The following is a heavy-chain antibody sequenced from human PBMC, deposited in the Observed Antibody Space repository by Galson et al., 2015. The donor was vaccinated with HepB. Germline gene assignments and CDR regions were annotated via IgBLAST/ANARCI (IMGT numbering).Heavy chain of an antibody. V-gene: IGHV3-30*04. CDR2: VSYDGTNK. Sequence: LRLSCTASGFSFNDYAIHWVRPAPGKGLEWVAIVSYDGTNKYYAASVKGRFTISRDNSKKTLHLEMDSLRVEDTAMYYCARGESIAVTNTLGAPDSWGQGTLVSVSS. D-gene: IGHD6-19*01. CDR1: GFSFNDYA. CDR3: ARGESIAVTNTLGAPDS. J-gene: IGHJ4*02.